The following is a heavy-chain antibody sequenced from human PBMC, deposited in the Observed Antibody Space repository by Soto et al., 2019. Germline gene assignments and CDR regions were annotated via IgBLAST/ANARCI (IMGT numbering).Heavy chain of an antibody. J-gene: IGHJ6*02. CDR2: IDPSDSYT. CDR1: GYSFTSYW. Sequence: PGESLKISCKGSGYSFTSYWISWVRQMPGKGLEWMGRIDPSDSYTNYSPSFQGHVTISADKSISTAYLQWSSLKASDTAMYYCARRGSRVENYYYYYGMDVCGQGTTVTVSS. D-gene: IGHD3-10*01. V-gene: IGHV5-10-1*01. CDR3: ARRGSRVENYYYYYGMDV.